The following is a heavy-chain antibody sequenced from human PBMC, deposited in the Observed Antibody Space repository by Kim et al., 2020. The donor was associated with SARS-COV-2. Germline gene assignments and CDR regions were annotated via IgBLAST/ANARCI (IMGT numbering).Heavy chain of an antibody. V-gene: IGHV3-7*01. CDR2: IKQDGSEE. CDR1: GFTFSSYW. J-gene: IGHJ4*02. CDR3: ARKLYYYDNIKGWFDW. D-gene: IGHD3-22*01. Sequence: GGSLRLSCAASGFTFSSYWMSWVRQAPGKGLEWVANIKQDGSEEDYVDSVRGRFIISRDNAKRSLYLQMNTLKAEDTAVYYCARKLYYYDNIKGWFDWWGQGTLVNVSS.